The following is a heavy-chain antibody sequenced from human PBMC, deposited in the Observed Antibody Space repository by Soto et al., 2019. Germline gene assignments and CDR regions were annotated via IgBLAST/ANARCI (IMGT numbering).Heavy chain of an antibody. J-gene: IGHJ6*02. CDR1: GFTFSSYS. D-gene: IGHD3-3*01. CDR3: AREESAWPLAYGLDV. CDR2: IGTRSDV. Sequence: GGSLRLSCAASGFTFSSYSIHWVRQAPGKGLEWVSSIGTRSDVYYADSVKGRFTISRDNAKNSMALQMNSLRAEDTGVYYCAREESAWPLAYGLDVWGQGTTVTVSS. V-gene: IGHV3-21*01.